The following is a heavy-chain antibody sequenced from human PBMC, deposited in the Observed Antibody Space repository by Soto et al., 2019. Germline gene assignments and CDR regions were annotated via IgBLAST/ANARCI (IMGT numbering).Heavy chain of an antibody. CDR3: ARDSIDRIAAAALGWFDP. J-gene: IGHJ5*02. CDR2: IIPIFGTA. Sequence: QVQLVQSGAEVKKPGSSVKVSCKASGGTFSSYAISWVRQAPGQGLEWMGGIIPIFGTANYAQKFQGRVTLTADESTSTAYMELSSLRAEDTAVYYCARDSIDRIAAAALGWFDPWGQGTLVTVSS. D-gene: IGHD6-13*01. CDR1: GGTFSSYA. V-gene: IGHV1-69*01.